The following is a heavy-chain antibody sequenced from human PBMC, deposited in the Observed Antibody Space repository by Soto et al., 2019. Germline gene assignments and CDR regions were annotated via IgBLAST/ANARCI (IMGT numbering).Heavy chain of an antibody. CDR2: ITTYNGNT. CDR1: CYTLSKYG. J-gene: IGHJ4*02. CDR3: ARMIASSLDY. Sequence: GPVKVSRQASCYTLSKYGISWGRQAPGQGLEWMGWITTYNGNTSYSQKVQGRVTMTTDTSTTTAYMELRSLRSDDTAVYYCARMIASSLDYWGQGTLVTVSS. V-gene: IGHV1-18*04. D-gene: IGHD2-21*01.